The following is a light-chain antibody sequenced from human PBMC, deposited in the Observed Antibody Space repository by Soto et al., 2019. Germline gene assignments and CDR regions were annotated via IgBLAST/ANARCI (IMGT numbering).Light chain of an antibody. Sequence: QSVLTQPPSVSGSPGQSVTISCTGSSSDVGAYNYVSWYQQYPGKAPKLMIYEVSKRPSGVPDRFSGSKSGETASLTVSGLQPEDETDYYCTSYAGSNIWVFGGGTKLTLL. J-gene: IGLJ3*02. CDR2: EVS. CDR3: TSYAGSNIWV. CDR1: SSDVGAYNY. V-gene: IGLV2-8*01.